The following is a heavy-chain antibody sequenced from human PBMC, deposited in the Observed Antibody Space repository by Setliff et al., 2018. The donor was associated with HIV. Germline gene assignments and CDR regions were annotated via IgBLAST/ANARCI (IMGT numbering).Heavy chain of an antibody. J-gene: IGHJ4*02. CDR3: ARIASVAGAYYFDY. CDR1: GGSISSYY. D-gene: IGHD2-21*01. Sequence: PSETLSLTCTASGGSISSYYWSWIRQPAGKGLEWIGRIYTSGTTNYKPSLNSRVTMSVDTSKNQFSLKLYSATAADTAVYYCARIASVAGAYYFDYWGQGTLVTVSS. CDR2: IYTSGTT. V-gene: IGHV4-4*07.